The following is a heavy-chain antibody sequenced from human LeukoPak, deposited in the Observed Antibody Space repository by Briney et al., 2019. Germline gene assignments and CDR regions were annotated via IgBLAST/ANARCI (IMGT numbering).Heavy chain of an antibody. CDR1: GFTFSSYW. Sequence: PGGSLRLSCAASGFTFSSYWMHWVRQAPGKGLVWVSRVKSDGSSTNYADSVKGRFTVSRDNAKNSLYLQMNSLRAEDTALYYCARLGVGATRDAFDIWGQGTMVTVSS. D-gene: IGHD1-26*01. CDR2: VKSDGSST. J-gene: IGHJ3*02. CDR3: ARLGVGATRDAFDI. V-gene: IGHV3-74*01.